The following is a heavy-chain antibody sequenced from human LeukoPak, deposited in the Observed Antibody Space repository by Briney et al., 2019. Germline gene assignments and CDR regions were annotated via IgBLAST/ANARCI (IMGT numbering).Heavy chain of an antibody. CDR2: INHSGST. Sequence: NASETLSLTCAVYGGSFSGYYWSWIRQPPGKGLEWIGEINHSGSTNYNPSLKSRVTISVDTSKNQFSLKLSSVTAADTAVYYCAIEAIVGAPRGDYWGQGTLVTVSS. CDR3: AIEAIVGAPRGDY. D-gene: IGHD1-26*01. J-gene: IGHJ4*02. CDR1: GGSFSGYY. V-gene: IGHV4-34*01.